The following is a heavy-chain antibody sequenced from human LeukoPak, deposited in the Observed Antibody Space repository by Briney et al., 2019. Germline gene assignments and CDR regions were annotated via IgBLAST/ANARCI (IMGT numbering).Heavy chain of an antibody. V-gene: IGHV3-30*03. CDR1: GFTFSRYN. D-gene: IGHD5-18*01. CDR2: ISYDGSNK. Sequence: SGGSLRLSCAASGFTFSRYNMNWVRQAPGKGLEWVAVISYDGSNKYYADSVKGRFTISRDNSKNTLYLQMNSLRAEDTAVYYCARDKALGTAMVNVIFDYWGQGTLVTVSS. CDR3: ARDKALGTAMVNVIFDY. J-gene: IGHJ4*02.